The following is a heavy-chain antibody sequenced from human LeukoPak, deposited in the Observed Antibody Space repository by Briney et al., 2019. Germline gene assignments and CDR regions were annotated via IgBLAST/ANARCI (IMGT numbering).Heavy chain of an antibody. V-gene: IGHV3-11*01. CDR3: ASHLSYGPGY. CDR1: GVTFSDYY. J-gene: IGHJ4*02. D-gene: IGHD5-18*01. Sequence: GGSLRLSCAASGVTFSDYYMSWIRQAPGKGLEWLSYISTGGSTMYYADSAKGRFTISRDNARSSLYLQMNSLRAEDTAVYYCASHLSYGPGYWGQGTLVTVSS. CDR2: ISTGGSTM.